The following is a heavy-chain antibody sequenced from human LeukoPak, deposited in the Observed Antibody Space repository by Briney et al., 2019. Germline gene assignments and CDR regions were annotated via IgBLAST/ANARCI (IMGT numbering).Heavy chain of an antibody. V-gene: IGHV1-18*01. CDR1: GYTFTSYG. J-gene: IGHJ3*01. CDR3: ARGGRWELPRPYAFDV. Sequence: ASVEVSCKASGYTFTSYGISWVRQAPGQGLEWLGWISVYNGHTNYAQKLQGRVTMTKDTSTTTAYMELRTLRSDDTAVYYCARGGRWELPRPYAFDVWGQGTVVTVSS. D-gene: IGHD1-26*01. CDR2: ISVYNGHT.